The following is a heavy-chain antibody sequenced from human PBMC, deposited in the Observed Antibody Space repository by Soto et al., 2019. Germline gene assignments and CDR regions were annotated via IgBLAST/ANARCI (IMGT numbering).Heavy chain of an antibody. CDR1: GFALSSYS. CDR3: ARGFDLQYGLDV. Sequence: GSLRLSCAASGFALSSYSMNWVRQTPGKGLEWVAYISATGNTKYYADSLKGRFTISRDNAKNSLYLQLNSLRDEDTAVYFCARGFDLQYGLDVWGQGT. J-gene: IGHJ6*02. V-gene: IGHV3-48*02. D-gene: IGHD3-10*01. CDR2: ISATGNTK.